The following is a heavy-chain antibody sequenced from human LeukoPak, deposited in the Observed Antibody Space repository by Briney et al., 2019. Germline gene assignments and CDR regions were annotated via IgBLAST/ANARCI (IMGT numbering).Heavy chain of an antibody. V-gene: IGHV3-23*01. Sequence: AGGSLRLSCAACGFNFNHYAMSWVRQAPGKGLEWVSGINPLGNTFYAESVKGRFTISRDNSQNTLFLQMNSLRADDTAEYFCARDHGSQDSGAWYVFDFWGRGTLVTVSS. CDR3: ARDHGSQDSGAWYVFDF. J-gene: IGHJ4*02. CDR1: GFNFNHYA. D-gene: IGHD6-19*01. CDR2: INPLGNT.